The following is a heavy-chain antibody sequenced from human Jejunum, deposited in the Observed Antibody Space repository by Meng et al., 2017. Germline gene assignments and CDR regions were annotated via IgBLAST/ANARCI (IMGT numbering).Heavy chain of an antibody. CDR3: ARDASRLLRY. CDR1: GDSGSSNSSA. D-gene: IGHD2-2*01. CDR2: TYYRSNSYS. V-gene: IGHV6-1*01. Sequence: QGQLHQSGPGMVNPSQTLSLTCACSGDSGSSNSSAWNWIRQSPSRGLEWLGRTYYRSNSYSDYSVSVQSRITINTDTSQYQLSLPLISVTPEDTAVYYCARDASRLLRYWGQGTLVTVSS. J-gene: IGHJ4*02.